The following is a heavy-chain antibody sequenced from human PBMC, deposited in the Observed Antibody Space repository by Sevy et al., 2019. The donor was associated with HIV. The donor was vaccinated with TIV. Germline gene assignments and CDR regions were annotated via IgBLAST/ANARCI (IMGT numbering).Heavy chain of an antibody. V-gene: IGHV3-23*01. CDR2: LIGGGSRT. D-gene: IGHD2-15*01. Sequence: GGSLRLSCAASGFPFSNYAMSWIRQAPGKGLEWVSTLIGGGSRTYYADSVTGRFTISRDNSKNTLYLQMNSLRADDTAIYYCAKRRVQSGLSGGGANYGWDVCGHGATVTVSS. J-gene: IGHJ6*02. CDR1: GFPFSNYA. CDR3: AKRRVQSGLSGGGANYGWDV.